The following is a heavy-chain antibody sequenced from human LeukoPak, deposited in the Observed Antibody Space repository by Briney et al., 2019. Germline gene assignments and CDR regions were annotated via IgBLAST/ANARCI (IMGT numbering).Heavy chain of an antibody. J-gene: IGHJ4*02. V-gene: IGHV1-46*01. CDR2: INPTGGST. Sequence: ASVKVSCKASGYTFSSFYMHWVRQAPGQGLEWMGIINPTGGSTSYAQKFQGRVTMTADTSTSTVYMELSSLRSEDTAVYYCARDHSTGGNWGQGTLVTVSS. CDR1: GYTFSSFY. CDR3: ARDHSTGGN. D-gene: IGHD2-8*02.